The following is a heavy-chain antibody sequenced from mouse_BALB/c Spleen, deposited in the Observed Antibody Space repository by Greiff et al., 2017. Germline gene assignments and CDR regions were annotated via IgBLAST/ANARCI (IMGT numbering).Heavy chain of an antibody. J-gene: IGHJ3*01. V-gene: IGHV1-4*01. CDR2: INPSSGYT. D-gene: IGHD2-2*01. CDR1: GYTFTSYT. CDR3: ARGDYGSPWFAY. Sequence: VKLVESGAELARPGASVKMSCKASGYTFTSYTMHWVKQRPGQGLEWIGYINPSSGYTNYNQKFKDKATLTADKSSSTAYMQLSSLTSEDSAVYYCARGDYGSPWFAYWGQGTLVTVSA.